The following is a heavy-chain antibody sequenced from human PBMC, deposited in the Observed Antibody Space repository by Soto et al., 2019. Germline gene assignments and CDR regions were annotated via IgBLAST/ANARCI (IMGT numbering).Heavy chain of an antibody. CDR1: GFTFSTYA. D-gene: IGHD3-22*01. CDR2: ISDDGNTK. CDR3: ASSYFYDIGGYYPFDY. Sequence: GGSLRLSCAASGFTFSTYAMYWVRQAPGRGLEWVAVISDDGNTKYYADSVKGRFTISRDNSRNTLYLQIYSLRAEDAAVYYCASSYFYDIGGYYPFDYWGQGTRVTVSS. J-gene: IGHJ4*02. V-gene: IGHV3-30-3*01.